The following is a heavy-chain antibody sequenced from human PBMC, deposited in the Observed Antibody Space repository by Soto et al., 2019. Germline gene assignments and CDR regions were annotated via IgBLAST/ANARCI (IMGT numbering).Heavy chain of an antibody. J-gene: IGHJ4*02. CDR3: ARDLGYGDYGTDF. V-gene: IGHV1-18*04. Sequence: ASVKVSCKASGYTFRSNGITWVRQAPGQGFEWMGWINGDNGNTSYAQKFQGRLAVTTDTSTSTAYMELTSLKSDDTAVYCCARDLGYGDYGTDFWGQGTLVTVSS. D-gene: IGHD4-17*01. CDR2: INGDNGNT. CDR1: GYTFRSNG.